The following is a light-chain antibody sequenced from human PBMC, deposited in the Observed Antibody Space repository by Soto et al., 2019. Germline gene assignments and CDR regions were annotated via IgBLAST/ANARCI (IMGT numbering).Light chain of an antibody. Sequence: IVLTQCPGTLSLSPSEIATLSCMPSQSVSNNYLAWYQQKPGPAPRLLIYGASSRATGIPVRFSGSGAGSDITLTITILKPEAFAVSYSQRYRSQPYVTFGRGTKVDIK. J-gene: IGKJ1*01. CDR3: QRYRSQPYVT. CDR2: GAS. V-gene: IGKV3-20*01. CDR1: QSVSNNY.